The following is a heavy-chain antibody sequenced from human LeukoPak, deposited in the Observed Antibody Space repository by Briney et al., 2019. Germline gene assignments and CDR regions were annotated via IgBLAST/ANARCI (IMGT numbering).Heavy chain of an antibody. CDR3: AKSGCSSTSCYKYMDV. V-gene: IGHV3-21*01. Sequence: GGSLRLSCAASGFTFSSYSMNWVRQAPGKGLEWVSSISSSSSYIYYADSVKGRFTISRDNAKNSLYLQMNSLRAEDTAVYYCAKSGCSSTSCYKYMDVWGEGTTVTVSS. CDR1: GFTFSSYS. J-gene: IGHJ6*03. D-gene: IGHD2-2*02. CDR2: ISSSSSYI.